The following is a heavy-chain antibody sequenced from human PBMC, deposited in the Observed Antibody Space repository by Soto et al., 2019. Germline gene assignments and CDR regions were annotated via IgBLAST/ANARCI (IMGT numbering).Heavy chain of an antibody. J-gene: IGHJ4*02. V-gene: IGHV1-3*01. CDR1: GYTFTSYA. CDR2: INADNGDT. Sequence: RASVKVSCKTSGYTFTSYAIHWVLQAPGQRLEWMGWINADNGDTKYSQKFSGRVTITRDTSANTAFMELSSLRSEDTAMYYCARELQGLYYFDFWGQGTLVTVSS. CDR3: ARELQGLYYFDF. D-gene: IGHD4-4*01.